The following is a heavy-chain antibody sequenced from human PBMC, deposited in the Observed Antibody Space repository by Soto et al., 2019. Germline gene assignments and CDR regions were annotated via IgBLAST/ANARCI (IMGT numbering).Heavy chain of an antibody. V-gene: IGHV3-74*01. Sequence: EVQLESGGGFVQPGGSLRLSCSASGFTFSDYWMHWGRQAPGKGLVWVSRISTDGRGTNYADSVKGRFTISRDNAENTRFLHMKNLRADDTAMYYCDLSETDYDDSSGYPALDYWGQGTLVTVSS. CDR1: GFTFSDYW. CDR3: DLSETDYDDSSGYPALDY. J-gene: IGHJ4*02. D-gene: IGHD3-22*01. CDR2: ISTDGRGT.